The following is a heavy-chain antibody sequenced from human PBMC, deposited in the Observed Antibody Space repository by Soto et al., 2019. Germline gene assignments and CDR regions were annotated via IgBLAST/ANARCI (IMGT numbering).Heavy chain of an antibody. CDR1: GGTFSSYA. V-gene: IGHV1-69*01. CDR2: IIPIFGTA. Sequence: QVQLVQSGAEVKKPGSSVKVSCKASGGTFSSYAISWVRQAPGQGLEWMGGIIPIFGTANYAQKFQGRVTITAEESTSTAYMELSSLRSEDTAVYYCQCPYARDGYNYGGYWGQGTLVTVSS. J-gene: IGHJ4*02. D-gene: IGHD5-12*01. CDR3: QCPYARDGYNYGGY.